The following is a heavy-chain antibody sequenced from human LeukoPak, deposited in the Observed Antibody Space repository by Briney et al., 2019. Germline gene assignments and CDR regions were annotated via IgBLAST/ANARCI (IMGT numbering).Heavy chain of an antibody. CDR2: ISGSGGST. CDR1: GFTFSSYA. V-gene: IGHV3-23*01. J-gene: IGHJ4*02. D-gene: IGHD4-17*01. CDR3: ATTHDYGDYVPYYFDY. Sequence: PGGSLRLSCAASGFTFSSYAMSWVRQAPGKGLEWVSAISGSGGSTYYADSVEGRFTISRDNSKNTLYLQMNSLRAEDTAVYYCATTHDYGDYVPYYFDYWGQGTLVTVSS.